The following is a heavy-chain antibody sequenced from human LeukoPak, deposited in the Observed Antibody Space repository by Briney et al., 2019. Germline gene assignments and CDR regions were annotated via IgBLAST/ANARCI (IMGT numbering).Heavy chain of an antibody. V-gene: IGHV3-23*01. CDR1: GFTFSSYA. Sequence: GGSLRLSCAASGFTFSSYAMSWVRQAPGKGLEWVSAISGSGGSTYYADSVKGRFTISRDNSKNTLYLQMNSLRAEDTAVYYCARDGRDDYVWGSYRIFDYWGQGTLVTVSS. CDR2: ISGSGGST. D-gene: IGHD3-16*02. CDR3: ARDGRDDYVWGSYRIFDY. J-gene: IGHJ4*02.